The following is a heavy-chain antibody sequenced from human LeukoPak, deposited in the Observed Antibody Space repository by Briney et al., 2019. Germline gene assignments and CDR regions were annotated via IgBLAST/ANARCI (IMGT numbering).Heavy chain of an antibody. CDR3: AKDRAYLGSY. J-gene: IGHJ4*02. Sequence: GRSLRLSCAASGFTFSSYGMHWVRQAPGKGLEWVAVISSDGSIKYYTDSVKGRFTISRDNSKNTLYLQMSSLTVEDTAVYYCAKDRAYLGSYWGQGTLVTVSS. V-gene: IGHV3-30*18. CDR2: ISSDGSIK. D-gene: IGHD1-26*01. CDR1: GFTFSSYG.